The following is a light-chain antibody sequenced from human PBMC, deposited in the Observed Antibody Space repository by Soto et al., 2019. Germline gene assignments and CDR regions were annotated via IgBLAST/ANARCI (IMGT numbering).Light chain of an antibody. V-gene: IGLV2-8*01. CDR1: SSDVGTHGY. CDR2: DVT. CDR3: RCYAGGNNWV. J-gene: IGLJ3*02. Sequence: QSALTQPPSASGSPGQSVTISCTGTSSDVGTHGYVSWYQQHAGKAPKLMIYDVTKRPSGVPDRFSGYKSANTASLTVSGLQAEDEADYYCRCYAGGNNWVFGGGTKLTV.